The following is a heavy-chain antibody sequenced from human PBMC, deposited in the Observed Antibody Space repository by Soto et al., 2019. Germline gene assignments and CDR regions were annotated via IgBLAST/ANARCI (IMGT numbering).Heavy chain of an antibody. Sequence: ASVKVSCKASGYTFTSYDIYWVRQATGQGLEWMWWMNPNTGNSGYAQKFQGRVTMTSDTSINTAHMELSSLRSEDTAVYYCARRAETNGWNGFGADKYYFDFWGQGTLVTVYS. CDR2: MNPNTGNS. J-gene: IGHJ4*02. CDR3: ARRAETNGWNGFGADKYYFDF. V-gene: IGHV1-8*01. CDR1: GYTFTSYD. D-gene: IGHD1-1*01.